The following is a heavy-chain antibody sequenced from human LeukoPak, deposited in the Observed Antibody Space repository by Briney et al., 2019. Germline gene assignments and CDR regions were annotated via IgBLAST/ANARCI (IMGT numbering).Heavy chain of an antibody. CDR2: ISAYNGNT. J-gene: IGHJ5*02. CDR1: GYTFTSYG. V-gene: IGHV1-18*01. CDR3: ARDPNYGDYLNWFDP. D-gene: IGHD4-17*01. Sequence: GASVKVSCKASGYTFTSYGISWVRQAPGQGLEWMGWISAYNGNTNYAQKLQGRVTMTTDTSTSTAYMELRSLRSDDTAVYYCARDPNYGDYLNWFDPWGQGTLVTVSS.